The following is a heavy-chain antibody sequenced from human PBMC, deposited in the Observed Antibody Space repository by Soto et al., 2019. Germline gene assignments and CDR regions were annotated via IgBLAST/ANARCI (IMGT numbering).Heavy chain of an antibody. Sequence: GGSLRLSCAASGFTLSIYIMSWVRQAPGKGLEWVSSIDFRRGSTYYADSVKGRFTISRDNTKNSVFLQLNSLRAEDTAVYYCASKEVETPPYYLAFWGQGAVVTVYS. CDR1: GFTLSIYI. CDR3: ASKEVETPPYYLAF. CDR2: IDFRRGST. V-gene: IGHV3-21*01. D-gene: IGHD1-1*01. J-gene: IGHJ4*02.